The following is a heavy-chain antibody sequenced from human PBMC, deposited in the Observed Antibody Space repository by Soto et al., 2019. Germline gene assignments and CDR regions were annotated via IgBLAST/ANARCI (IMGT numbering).Heavy chain of an antibody. Sequence: PSETLSLTCAVHGGSFSGYYWDWIRQPPGKGLEWIGEVNHSGSTNYNPSLKSRVTISVDTSKNQFSLKLSSVTAADTAVYYCARGIEGWYQGRYYYGMDVWGQGTTVTVS. CDR2: VNHSGST. CDR3: ARGIEGWYQGRYYYGMDV. CDR1: GGSFSGYY. V-gene: IGHV4-34*01. D-gene: IGHD6-19*01. J-gene: IGHJ6*02.